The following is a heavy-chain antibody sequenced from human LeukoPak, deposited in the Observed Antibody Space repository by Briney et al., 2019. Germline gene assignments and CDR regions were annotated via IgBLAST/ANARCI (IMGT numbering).Heavy chain of an antibody. CDR3: TKGATIGAFDI. J-gene: IGHJ3*02. CDR2: IRYDGNNT. V-gene: IGHV3-30*02. D-gene: IGHD5-24*01. CDR1: GSTFHSYG. Sequence: GGSLRLSCAASGSTFHSYGVHWVRQAPGKGLEWVAFIRYDGNNTDYADSVKGQFTISRDNSKNTVYLQMNSLRVEDTAVHYCTKGATIGAFDIWGQGTMVTVSS.